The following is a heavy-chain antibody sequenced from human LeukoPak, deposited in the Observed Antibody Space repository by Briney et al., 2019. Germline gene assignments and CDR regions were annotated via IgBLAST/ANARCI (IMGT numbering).Heavy chain of an antibody. J-gene: IGHJ4*02. CDR2: ISAYNGNT. Sequence: VASVKVSCKASGYTFTSYGISWVRQAPGQGLEWMGWISAYNGNTNYAQKLQGRVTMTTDTSTSTAYMELRSLRSDDTAVYYCARVRSYYDSSAYDHWGQGTLVTVSS. CDR3: ARVRSYYDSSAYDH. CDR1: GYTFTSYG. V-gene: IGHV1-18*01. D-gene: IGHD3-22*01.